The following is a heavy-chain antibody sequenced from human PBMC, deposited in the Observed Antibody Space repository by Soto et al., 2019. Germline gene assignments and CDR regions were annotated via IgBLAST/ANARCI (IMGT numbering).Heavy chain of an antibody. CDR1: GYTFTSYG. Sequence: ASVKVSCKASGYTFTSYGISWVRQAPGQGLEWMGWISAYNGNTNYAQKLQGRVTMTTDTSTSTAYMELRSLRSDDTAVYYCARGVDYDFSERVSGYYYYYGMDVWGQGTTVTVSS. CDR2: ISAYNGNT. D-gene: IGHD3-3*01. CDR3: ARGVDYDFSERVSGYYYYYGMDV. J-gene: IGHJ6*02. V-gene: IGHV1-18*01.